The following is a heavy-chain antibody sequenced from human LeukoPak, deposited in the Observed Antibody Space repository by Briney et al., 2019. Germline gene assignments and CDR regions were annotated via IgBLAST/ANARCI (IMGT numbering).Heavy chain of an antibody. V-gene: IGHV1-18*01. Sequence: ASVKVSCKASGYTFTSYGISWVRQAPGQGLEWMGWISAYNGNTNYAQKLQGRVTMTTDTSTSTAYMELRSRRSDDTAVYYCARDRPLGDRLPDDYWGQGTLVTVSS. D-gene: IGHD3-16*01. J-gene: IGHJ4*02. CDR2: ISAYNGNT. CDR3: ARDRPLGDRLPDDY. CDR1: GYTFTSYG.